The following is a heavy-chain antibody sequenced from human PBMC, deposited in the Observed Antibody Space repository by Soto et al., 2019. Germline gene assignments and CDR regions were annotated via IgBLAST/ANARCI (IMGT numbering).Heavy chain of an antibody. CDR2: ISSRNSFI. Sequence: PGGSLRLSCEASGFTFNTYSMNWVRQAPGKGLEWVSFISSRNSFIYYADSVRGRFTISRDNAKNSVFLQMNSLRVEDTAVYYCARDPAGSTRPYYYGMDVWGQGTTVTVSS. CDR3: ARDPAGSTRPYYYGMDV. J-gene: IGHJ6*02. CDR1: GFTFNTYS. D-gene: IGHD2-2*01. V-gene: IGHV3-21*01.